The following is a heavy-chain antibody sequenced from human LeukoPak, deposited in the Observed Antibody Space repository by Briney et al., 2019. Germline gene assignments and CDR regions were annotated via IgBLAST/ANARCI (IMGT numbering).Heavy chain of an antibody. V-gene: IGHV4-39*01. D-gene: IGHD6-6*01. Sequence: SETLSLTCTVSGGSISSSSYYWGWIRQPPGKGLEWIGSIYYRGSTYYNPSLKSRVTISVDTSKNQFSLKLSSVTAADTAVYYCARQSGSSSGLDYWGQGTLVTVSS. CDR3: ARQSGSSSGLDY. CDR2: IYYRGST. CDR1: GGSISSSSYY. J-gene: IGHJ4*02.